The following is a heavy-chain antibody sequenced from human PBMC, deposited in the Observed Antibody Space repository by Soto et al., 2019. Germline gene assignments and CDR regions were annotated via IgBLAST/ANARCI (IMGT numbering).Heavy chain of an antibody. CDR1: GGSFSGYY. Sequence: SETLSLTCAVYGGSFSGYYWSWIRQPPGKGLEWIGEINHSGSTNYNPSLKSRVTISVDTSKNQFSLKLSSVTAADTAVYYCARTRFLEWLYYYGMDVWGQGTTVTVSS. V-gene: IGHV4-34*01. D-gene: IGHD3-3*01. CDR2: INHSGST. CDR3: ARTRFLEWLYYYGMDV. J-gene: IGHJ6*02.